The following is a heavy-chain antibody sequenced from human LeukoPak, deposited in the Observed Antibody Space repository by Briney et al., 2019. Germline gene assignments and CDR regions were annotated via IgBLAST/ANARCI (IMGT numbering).Heavy chain of an antibody. CDR1: GFTSSDYS. J-gene: IGHJ3*02. CDR3: ARDNHYAFDI. CDR2: IRSSSTI. V-gene: IGHV3-48*02. Sequence: GGSLRLSCAASGFTSSDYSMNWVRQAPGKGLEWVSYIRSSSTIYYADSVKGRFTISRDNAENSLYLQMNSLRDEDTAVYYCARDNHYAFDIWGQGTMVSVSS.